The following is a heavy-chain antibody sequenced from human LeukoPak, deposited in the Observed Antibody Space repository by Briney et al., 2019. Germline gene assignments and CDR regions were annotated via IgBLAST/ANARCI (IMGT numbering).Heavy chain of an antibody. CDR2: INPNSGGT. V-gene: IGHV1-2*02. D-gene: IGHD3-10*01. Sequence: GASVKVSCKASGYTFTGYYMHWVRQAPGQGLEWMGWINPNSGGTNYAQKFQGRVTMTRDTSISTAYMELSRLRSDDTAVYYCARETTKGPITMVRGVITCYFDYWGQGTLVTVSS. CDR3: ARETTKGPITMVRGVITCYFDY. CDR1: GYTFTGYY. J-gene: IGHJ4*02.